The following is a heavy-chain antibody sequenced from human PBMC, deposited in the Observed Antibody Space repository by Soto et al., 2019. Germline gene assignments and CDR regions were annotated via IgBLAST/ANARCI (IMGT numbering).Heavy chain of an antibody. J-gene: IGHJ3*02. CDR3: ARDYDYVWGSYRYAFDI. Sequence: GGSLGLSCAASGFTFSSYGMNWVRQAPGKGLEWVSYISSSSSTIYYADSVKGRFTISRDNAKNSLYLQMNSLRDEDTAVYYCARDYDYVWGSYRYAFDIWGQGTMVTVSS. CDR1: GFTFSSYG. V-gene: IGHV3-48*02. CDR2: ISSSSSTI. D-gene: IGHD3-16*02.